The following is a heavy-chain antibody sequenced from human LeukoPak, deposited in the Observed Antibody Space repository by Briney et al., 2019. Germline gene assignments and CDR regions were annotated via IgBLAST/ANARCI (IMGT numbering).Heavy chain of an antibody. D-gene: IGHD2-21*01. CDR3: ARLNAGFPPHYYYYYGMDV. V-gene: IGHV4-34*01. CDR2: INHSGST. J-gene: IGHJ6*02. CDR1: GGSFSGYY. Sequence: SETLSLTCAVYGGSFSGYYWSWIRQPPGKGLEWIGEINHSGSTNYNPSLKSRVTISVDTSKNQFSLKLSSVTAADTAVYYCARLNAGFPPHYYYYYGMDVWGQGTTVTVSS.